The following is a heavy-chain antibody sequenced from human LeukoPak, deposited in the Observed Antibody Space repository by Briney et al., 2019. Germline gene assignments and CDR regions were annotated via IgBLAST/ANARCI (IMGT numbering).Heavy chain of an antibody. CDR2: IYSCGST. D-gene: IGHD1-26*01. J-gene: IGHJ4*02. CDR3: VRDLGGRSGH. Sequence: GGSLRLSCAASGFTVSSNYMNWVRQAPGKGLEWVSVIYSCGSTYYADSVKGRFTISRDNSKNTLYLQMNSLRAEDTAVYYCVRDLGGRSGHWGQGTLVTVSS. V-gene: IGHV3-66*03. CDR1: GFTVSSNY.